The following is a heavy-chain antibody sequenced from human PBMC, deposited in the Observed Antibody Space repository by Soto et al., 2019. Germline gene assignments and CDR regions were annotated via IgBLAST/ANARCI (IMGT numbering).Heavy chain of an antibody. D-gene: IGHD3-10*01. Sequence: GSLRLSCAASGFTFSSYAMSWVRQAPGKGLEWVSAISGSGGSTYYADSVKGRFTISRDNSKNTLYLQMNSLRAEDTAVYYCAKDRLPIWFGELLYPFDYWGQGTLVTVSS. CDR3: AKDRLPIWFGELLYPFDY. V-gene: IGHV3-23*01. CDR1: GFTFSSYA. J-gene: IGHJ4*02. CDR2: ISGSGGST.